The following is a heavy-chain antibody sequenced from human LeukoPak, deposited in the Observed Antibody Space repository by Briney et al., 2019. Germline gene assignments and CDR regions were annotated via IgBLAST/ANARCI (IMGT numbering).Heavy chain of an antibody. CDR2: LYSAGYT. D-gene: IGHD6-19*01. Sequence: GGSLGLSCAASGFTVSGSYMSWVRQAPRKGLEWVSVLYSAGYTYYADSVKGRFIISRDNSKNTLYLQMNTLRVEDTAVYYCARVAVTGPSSFLDCWGQGPLVTVFS. J-gene: IGHJ4*02. CDR3: ARVAVTGPSSFLDC. V-gene: IGHV3-66*01. CDR1: GFTVSGSY.